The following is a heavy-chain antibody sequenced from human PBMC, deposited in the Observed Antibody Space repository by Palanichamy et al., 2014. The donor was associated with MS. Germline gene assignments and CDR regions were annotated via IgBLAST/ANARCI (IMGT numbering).Heavy chain of an antibody. V-gene: IGHV3-7*01. CDR1: GFTFSSDW. CDR2: IKEDGSAK. CDR3: AREIWYRLPHP. J-gene: IGHJ5*02. Sequence: DVQLVEVRGRRWSSLGGPVRLSCAASGFTFSSDWMSWVRQAPGKGLEWVAKIKEDGSAKYYADSVKGRFTISRDNAKSSLFLQMNSLRAEDTAIYFCAREIWYRLPHPWGQGTLVTVSS. D-gene: IGHD6-13*01.